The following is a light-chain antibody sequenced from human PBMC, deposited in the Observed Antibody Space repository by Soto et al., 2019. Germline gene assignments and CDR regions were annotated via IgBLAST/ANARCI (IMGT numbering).Light chain of an antibody. Sequence: IVLTQSPATPSFSPGERATLSCRASQSVSSSYLAWYQQKPGQAPRLLIYGASSRATGIPDRFSGSGSGTDFTLTISRLEPEGFAVYYCQQYGSSPAFGQGTKVDI. CDR1: QSVSSSY. V-gene: IGKV3-20*01. CDR3: QQYGSSPA. J-gene: IGKJ1*01. CDR2: GAS.